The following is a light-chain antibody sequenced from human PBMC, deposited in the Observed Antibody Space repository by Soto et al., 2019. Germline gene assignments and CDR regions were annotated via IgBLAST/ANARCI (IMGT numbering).Light chain of an antibody. J-gene: IGKJ1*01. CDR1: QSVSSYY. CDR3: QQCGSSPWT. CDR2: AAS. V-gene: IGKV3-20*01. Sequence: ELVLTQSPGTLSLSPGERATLSCTASQSVSSYYLAWYQQKPGQAPRLLIYAASSRATGIPDRFSGGGSGTDFTLTISRLEPEDFAVYYCQQCGSSPWTFGQGTKVDIK.